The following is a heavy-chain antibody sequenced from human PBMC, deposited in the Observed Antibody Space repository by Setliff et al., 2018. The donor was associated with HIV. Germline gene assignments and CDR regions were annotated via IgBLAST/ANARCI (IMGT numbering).Heavy chain of an antibody. CDR3: AIDMVGGWLRPMPDF. J-gene: IGHJ4*02. D-gene: IGHD2-2*01. CDR1: GFTLREVP. CDR2: FDPEDGET. V-gene: IGHV1-24*01. Sequence: GPSVKVSCKVSGFTLREVPMHWVRQAPGKGLEWMGYFDPEDGETVYAQKFQGRVTMTEDTSTDTAHMELSGLRSEDTAVYYCAIDMVGGWLRPMPDFWGQGALVTVSS.